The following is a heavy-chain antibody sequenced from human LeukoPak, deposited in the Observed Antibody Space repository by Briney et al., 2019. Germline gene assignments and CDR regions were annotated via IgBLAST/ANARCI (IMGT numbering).Heavy chain of an antibody. CDR1: GFTVSSNS. V-gene: IGHV3-48*01. CDR3: ARPYDSSGYYYGGVDY. J-gene: IGHJ4*02. Sequence: GGSLSLFCTVSGFTVSSNSMSWVRQAPGKGLEWVSYIRRRSSNIYYADSVKGQFTISKEKAKNSLYLQKNSLRAEDTAVYYCARPYDSSGYYYGGVDYWGQGTLVTVSS. D-gene: IGHD3-22*01. CDR2: IRRRSSNI.